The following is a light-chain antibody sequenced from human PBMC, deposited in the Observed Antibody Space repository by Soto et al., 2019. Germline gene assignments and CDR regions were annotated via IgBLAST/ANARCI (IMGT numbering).Light chain of an antibody. Sequence: DIQMTQSPSSLSASVGDRVTITCQASQDISNYLNWYQQKPGKAPKLLIYDASNLETGVPSRFSGSGSGTDFTVTISSLQPEDIATYYCQQYYNPSLTFGGGTKVEVK. CDR1: QDISNY. V-gene: IGKV1-33*01. J-gene: IGKJ4*01. CDR2: DAS. CDR3: QQYYNPSLT.